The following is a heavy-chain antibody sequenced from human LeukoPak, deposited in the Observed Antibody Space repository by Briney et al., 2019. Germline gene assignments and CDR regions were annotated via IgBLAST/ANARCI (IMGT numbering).Heavy chain of an antibody. CDR1: GFTITNHW. CDR2: IKSDERSA. V-gene: IGHV3-74*03. CDR3: ARVGSGSYYSLYYYYYGMDV. Sequence: PGGSLRLSCEVSGFTITNHWMYWVRQAPGRGLVWVSRIKSDERSAAYADSVKGRFTISRDNAKNSLYLQMNSLRAEDTAVYYCARVGSGSYYSLYYYYYGMDVWGQGTTVTVSS. J-gene: IGHJ6*02. D-gene: IGHD1-26*01.